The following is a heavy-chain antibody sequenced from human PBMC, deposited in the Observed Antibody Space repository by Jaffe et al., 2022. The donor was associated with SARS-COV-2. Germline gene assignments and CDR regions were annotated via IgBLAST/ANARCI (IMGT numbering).Heavy chain of an antibody. V-gene: IGHV5-51*01. CDR2: IHPGDSDT. Sequence: EVQLVQSGAEVRKPGESLKISCKASGYTFTSFWIAWVRQMPGKGLEWMGIIHPGDSDTRYSPSFQGQVIISADKSINTAYLQWRSLKASDTGIYYCARDNLKVPTGSFGLGGWFDPWGQGTLVTVSS. J-gene: IGHJ5*02. D-gene: IGHD1-1*01. CDR3: ARDNLKVPTGSFGLGGWFDP. CDR1: GYTFTSFW.